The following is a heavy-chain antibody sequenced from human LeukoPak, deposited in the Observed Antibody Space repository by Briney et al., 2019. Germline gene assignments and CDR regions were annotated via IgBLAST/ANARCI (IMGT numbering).Heavy chain of an antibody. D-gene: IGHD3-10*01. CDR3: ASYSVTGPGPLDAFDI. Sequence: GGSLRLSCAASGFTFNTYTMNWVRQAPGKGLEWVSAISGSGGSTYYADSVKGRFTISRDNSKNTLYLQMNSLRAEDTAVYYCASYSVTGPGPLDAFDIWGQGTMVTVSS. CDR2: ISGSGGST. CDR1: GFTFNTYT. J-gene: IGHJ3*02. V-gene: IGHV3-23*01.